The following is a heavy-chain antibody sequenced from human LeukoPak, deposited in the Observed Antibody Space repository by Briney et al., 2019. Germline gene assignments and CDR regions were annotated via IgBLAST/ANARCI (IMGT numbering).Heavy chain of an antibody. V-gene: IGHV3-30*02. D-gene: IGHD4-23*01. J-gene: IGHJ3*02. CDR2: IRYDGSNK. CDR1: GFTFSSYG. CDR3: AKDRVVVPPVDAFDI. Sequence: GGSLRLSCAASGFTFSSYGMHWVRQAPGKGLEWVAFIRYDGSNKYYADSVKGRFTISRDNSKNTLYLQMNSLRAEDTAVYYCAKDRVVVPPVDAFDIWGQGTMVTVSS.